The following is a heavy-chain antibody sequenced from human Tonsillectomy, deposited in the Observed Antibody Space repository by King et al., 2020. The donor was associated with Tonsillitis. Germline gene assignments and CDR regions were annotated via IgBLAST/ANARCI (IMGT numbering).Heavy chain of an antibody. D-gene: IGHD3-9*01. CDR2: IDPTDSYT. V-gene: IGHV5-10-1*03. Sequence: VQLVESGAEVKKPGESLRISCKGSGYSFTSCWISWVRQMPGRGLEWMGRIDPTDSYTNYSPSFQGHVTISADKSISTASLPWSSLKASDTAMYYCARHPRQLLTGYYLDWGQGTLVTVSS. CDR1: GYSFTSCW. CDR3: ARHPRQLLTGYYLD. J-gene: IGHJ4*02.